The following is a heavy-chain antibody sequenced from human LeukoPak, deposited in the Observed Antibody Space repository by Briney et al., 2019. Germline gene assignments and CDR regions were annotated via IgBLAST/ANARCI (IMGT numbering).Heavy chain of an antibody. CDR3: ARGRGSGSYDY. J-gene: IGHJ4*02. CDR1: GFSFSSYW. D-gene: IGHD3-10*01. Sequence: PGGSLRLSCTASGFSFSSYWMHWVRQVPGKGLVWVSRINSDGSTTIYADSVKGRFTISRDNAKNTLFLQMNSLRAEDTAVYYCARGRGSGSYDYWGQGTLVTVSS. V-gene: IGHV3-74*01. CDR2: INSDGSTT.